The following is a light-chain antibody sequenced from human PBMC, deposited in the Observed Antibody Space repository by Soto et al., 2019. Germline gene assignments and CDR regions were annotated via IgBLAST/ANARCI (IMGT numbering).Light chain of an antibody. CDR2: GAS. V-gene: IGKV3-20*01. CDR1: QSVSSSY. J-gene: IGKJ5*01. CDR3: QQYTGPPTT. Sequence: EIVLTQSPGTLSLSPGERATLSCRASQSVSSSYLAWYQQKPGQAPRLLIYGASNRATGIPDRFSGSGSGTDFTLTITRLEPEDSAVYFCQQYTGPPTTFGQGTRLEI.